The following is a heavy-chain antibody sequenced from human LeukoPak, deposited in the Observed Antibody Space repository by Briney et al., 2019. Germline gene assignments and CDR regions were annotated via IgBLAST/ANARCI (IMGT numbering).Heavy chain of an antibody. CDR3: ARHDAYSSSWYFFDY. Sequence: SETLSLTCTVSGGSISSYYWSWIRQPPGKGLEWIGYIYYSGSTNYIPSLKSRVTISVDTSKNQFSLKLSSVTAADTAVYYCARHDAYSSSWYFFDYWGQGTLVTVSS. CDR2: IYYSGST. D-gene: IGHD6-13*01. V-gene: IGHV4-59*08. J-gene: IGHJ4*02. CDR1: GGSISSYY.